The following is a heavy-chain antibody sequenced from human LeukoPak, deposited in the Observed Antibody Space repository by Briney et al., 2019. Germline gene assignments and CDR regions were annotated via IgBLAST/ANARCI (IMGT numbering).Heavy chain of an antibody. CDR1: GYSFSSYA. CDR2: ISAFSGDT. V-gene: IGHV1-18*01. CDR3: ARGPYGDEGFDY. Sequence: ASVKVSCKASGYSFSSYAIIWARQAPGQGLEWMGWISAFSGDTTYEQKLQGRVTMTTDTSTSTVYMELRSLRSDDTAVYYCARGPYGDEGFDYWGQGTLVAVSS. J-gene: IGHJ4*02. D-gene: IGHD4-17*01.